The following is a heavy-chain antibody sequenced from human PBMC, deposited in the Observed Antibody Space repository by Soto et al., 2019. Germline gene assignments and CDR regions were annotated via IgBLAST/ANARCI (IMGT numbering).Heavy chain of an antibody. Sequence: QITLKESGPTLVKPTQTLTLTCTFSGFSLSTSGVGVGWIRQPPGKALEWLALIYWDDDKRYSPSLKSSLTITKDTTKTQVVLTMTNVDPGYTVTDSYAHSSLHMTGGGEVGLTEYVHWCQGTLVTVSS. CDR3: AHSSLHMTGGGEVGLTEYVH. CDR2: IYWDDDK. CDR1: GFSLSTSGVG. J-gene: IGHJ4*02. V-gene: IGHV2-5*02. D-gene: IGHD2-8*02.